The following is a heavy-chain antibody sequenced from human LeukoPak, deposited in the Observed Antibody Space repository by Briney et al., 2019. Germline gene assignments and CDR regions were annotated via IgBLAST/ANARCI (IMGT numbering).Heavy chain of an antibody. J-gene: IGHJ3*02. D-gene: IGHD4/OR15-4a*01. Sequence: SETLSLTCTVSGGSINNSYWSWIRQPPGKGLEWIGYIYYTGSTNYNPSLKSRVTISVDTSKNQFSLKLSSVTAADTAVYYCARDGPNYESYDAFDIWGQGTMVTVSS. CDR3: ARDGPNYESYDAFDI. CDR1: GGSINNSY. CDR2: IYYTGST. V-gene: IGHV4-59*01.